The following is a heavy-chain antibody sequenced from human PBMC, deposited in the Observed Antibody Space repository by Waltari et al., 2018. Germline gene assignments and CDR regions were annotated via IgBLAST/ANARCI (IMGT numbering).Heavy chain of an antibody. Sequence: QVQLAQSGSELKKPGASVTISCKASGYTFTDYAITWVRQAPGKGLELMGWITTNTGNPTYAQGFTGRFVFSLDTSVSTAYLQITSLKTEDSAVYYCAREVVPPHTIVVNWFDPWGQGTLVTVSS. J-gene: IGHJ5*02. CDR1: GYTFTDYA. CDR2: ITTNTGNP. D-gene: IGHD2-2*01. V-gene: IGHV7-4-1*02. CDR3: AREVVPPHTIVVNWFDP.